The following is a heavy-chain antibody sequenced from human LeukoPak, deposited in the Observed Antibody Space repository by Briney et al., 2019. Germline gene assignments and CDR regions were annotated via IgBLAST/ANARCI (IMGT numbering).Heavy chain of an antibody. D-gene: IGHD2-2*03. CDR2: IGGSGTRT. CDR1: GFTFSSNG. V-gene: IGHV3-23*01. Sequence: PGGTLRLSCAASGFTFSSNGMNWVRQAPGKGLEWVSGIGGSGTRTYYADSVKGRFTISRDNSKNTLYLQMNSLRDEDTAVYYCAKDSHWILFDDWGQGTLVTVSS. J-gene: IGHJ4*02. CDR3: AKDSHWILFDD.